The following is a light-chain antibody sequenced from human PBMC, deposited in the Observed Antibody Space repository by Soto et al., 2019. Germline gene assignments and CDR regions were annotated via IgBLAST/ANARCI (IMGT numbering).Light chain of an antibody. CDR1: QSVSSY. CDR3: QQRSNWHPSLT. CDR2: DAS. Sequence: EIVLTQSPATLSLSPGERATLSCRASQSVSSYLAWYQQKPGQAPRLLIYDASNRATGIPARSSGSGSGTGFSLTISSLEPEDCAVYYCQQRSNWHPSLTFGGGTKVDTK. J-gene: IGKJ4*01. V-gene: IGKV3-11*01.